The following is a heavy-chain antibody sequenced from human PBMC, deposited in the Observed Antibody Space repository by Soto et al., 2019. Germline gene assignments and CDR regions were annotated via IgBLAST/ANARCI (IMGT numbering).Heavy chain of an antibody. Sequence: SETLSLTCAVYGGSFSGYYWSWIRQPPGKGLEWIGEINHSGSTNYNPSLKSRVTISVDTSKNQFSLKLSSVTAADTAVYYCARGLKIAARGWGAYYYYMDVWGKGTTVTVSS. D-gene: IGHD6-6*01. V-gene: IGHV4-34*01. CDR1: GGSFSGYY. CDR3: ARGLKIAARGWGAYYYYMDV. CDR2: INHSGST. J-gene: IGHJ6*03.